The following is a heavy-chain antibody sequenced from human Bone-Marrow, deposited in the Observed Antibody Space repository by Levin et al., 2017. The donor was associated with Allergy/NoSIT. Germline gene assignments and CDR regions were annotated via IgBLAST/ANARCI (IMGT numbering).Heavy chain of an antibody. J-gene: IGHJ6*02. CDR1: GFIFSDYY. Sequence: GGSLRLSCEASGFIFSDYYMNWIRQAPGKGLESISYIANSANTIYYADSVKGRFTISGDGANNSVYLQMNSLRPEDTAVYYCARGGSDYSDYVSKYYGMDVWGQGTTVTVSS. D-gene: IGHD4-11*01. V-gene: IGHV3-11*01. CDR2: IANSANTI. CDR3: ARGGSDYSDYVSKYYGMDV.